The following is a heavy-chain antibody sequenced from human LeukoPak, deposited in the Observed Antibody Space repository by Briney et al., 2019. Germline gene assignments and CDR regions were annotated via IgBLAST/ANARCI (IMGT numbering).Heavy chain of an antibody. CDR1: GYTFTSYY. V-gene: IGHV1-46*01. J-gene: IGHJ4*02. CDR2: INPSGGST. Sequence: ASVKVSCKASGYTFTSYYMHWVRQAPGQGLEWMGIINPSGGSTSYAQKFQGRVTMTRDTSTSTVYMELSSLRSEDTAVYYCARDYYDSSGYYSPTFDYWGQGTLVTVSS. D-gene: IGHD3-22*01. CDR3: ARDYYDSSGYYSPTFDY.